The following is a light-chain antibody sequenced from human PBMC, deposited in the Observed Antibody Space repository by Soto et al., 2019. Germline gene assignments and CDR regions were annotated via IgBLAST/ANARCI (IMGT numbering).Light chain of an antibody. CDR3: QQYGSSGT. CDR2: GAS. J-gene: IGKJ1*01. Sequence: DIVMAQSPDSLRVSPGERATISCTSSLNIYFKSNNRNYLAWYQQKPGQAPRLLIYGASNRATGIPDRFSGSGSGTDFTLTISRLEPEDFAVYYCQQYGSSGTFGQGTKVDIK. CDR1: LNIYFKSNNRNY. V-gene: IGKV3-20*01.